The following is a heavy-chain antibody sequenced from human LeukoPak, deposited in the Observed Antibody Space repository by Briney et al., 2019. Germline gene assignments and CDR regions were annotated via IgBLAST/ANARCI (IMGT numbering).Heavy chain of an antibody. CDR2: LSYGSDTI. CDR1: GFTFDEYA. CDR3: ARGYYDSSDFEYFQH. D-gene: IGHD3-22*01. V-gene: IGHV3-9*01. Sequence: GGSLRLSCAASGFTFDEYAMLWVRPAPGKGLEWVSGLSYGSDTIGYVDSVKGRFTISRDNAKNSLYLQMNSLRSDDTAVFFCARGYYDSSDFEYFQHWGQGTLVTVSS. J-gene: IGHJ1*01.